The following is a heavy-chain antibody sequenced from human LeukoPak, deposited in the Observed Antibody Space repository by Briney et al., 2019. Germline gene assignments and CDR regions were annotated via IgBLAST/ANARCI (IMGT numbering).Heavy chain of an antibody. CDR3: AKDFDYDSSGLDY. Sequence: GGSLRLSCAASGFTFRTYGMSWVRQAPGKGLEWVSVISGSGGSTFYADATKGRFTISRDNSMNTLSLQMNSLRAEDTAIYYCAKDFDYDSSGLDYWGQGTLVTVSS. V-gene: IGHV3-23*01. CDR2: ISGSGGST. J-gene: IGHJ4*02. D-gene: IGHD3-22*01. CDR1: GFTFRTYG.